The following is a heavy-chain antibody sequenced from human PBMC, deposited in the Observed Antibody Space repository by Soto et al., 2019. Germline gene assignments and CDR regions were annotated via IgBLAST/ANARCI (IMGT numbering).Heavy chain of an antibody. CDR3: ASSNIAAAGFYYYGMDV. CDR2: IYYSGST. V-gene: IGHV4-59*01. CDR1: GGSISSYY. J-gene: IGHJ6*02. D-gene: IGHD6-13*01. Sequence: SETLSLTCTVSGGSISSYYWSWIRQPPGKGLEWIGYIYYSGSTNYNPSLKSRVTISVDTSKNQFSLKLSSVTAADTAVYYCASSNIAAAGFYYYGMDVWGRGTTITVSS.